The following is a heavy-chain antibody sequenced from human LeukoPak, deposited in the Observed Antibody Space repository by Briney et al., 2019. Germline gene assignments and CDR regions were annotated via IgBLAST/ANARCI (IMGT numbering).Heavy chain of an antibody. CDR3: AGGYYYDSSGHSFLDY. D-gene: IGHD3-22*01. Sequence: ASVTVSCTASGGTFSSYAISWVRQAPGQGLEWMGGIIPIFGTANYAQKFQGRVTITADESTSTAYMELSSLRSEDTAVYYCAGGYYYDSSGHSFLDYWGQGTLVTVSS. V-gene: IGHV1-69*13. CDR1: GGTFSSYA. CDR2: IIPIFGTA. J-gene: IGHJ4*02.